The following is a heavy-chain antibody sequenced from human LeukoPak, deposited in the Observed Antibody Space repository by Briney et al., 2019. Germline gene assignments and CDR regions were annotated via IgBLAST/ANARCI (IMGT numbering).Heavy chain of an antibody. CDR3: ARVVMYSSGGYGGFDY. CDR2: ISSSGSTI. Sequence: GGSLRLSSAPSGFTFSSYEMIWVRQAPGKELEGVSYISSSGSTIYYADSVKGRFTISRDNAKNSLYLQMHSLRDEDTAVYYCARVVMYSSGGYGGFDYWGQGTLVTVSS. V-gene: IGHV3-48*03. D-gene: IGHD6-19*01. J-gene: IGHJ4*02. CDR1: GFTFSSYE.